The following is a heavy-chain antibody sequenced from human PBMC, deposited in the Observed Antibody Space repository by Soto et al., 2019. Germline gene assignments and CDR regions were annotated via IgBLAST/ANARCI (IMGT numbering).Heavy chain of an antibody. D-gene: IGHD6-19*01. CDR3: AKWLDQNWFDP. J-gene: IGHJ5*02. V-gene: IGHV3-23*01. Sequence: GSLGLSCAASGFTFRCNAMSSVRQAPGKGLEWVSGISGSGGSTYYADSVKGRFTISRDNSKNTLYLQMNSLRAEDTAVYYCAKWLDQNWFDPWGQGTLVTVSS. CDR1: GFTFRCNA. CDR2: ISGSGGST.